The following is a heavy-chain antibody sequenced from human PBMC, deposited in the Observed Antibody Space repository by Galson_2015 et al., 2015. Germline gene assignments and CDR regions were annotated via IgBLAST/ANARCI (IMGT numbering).Heavy chain of an antibody. CDR2: ISAYNSNT. D-gene: IGHD3-9*01. CDR3: ARHYDILTGYYGWFDP. Sequence: SCKASGYTFTSYGISWVRQAPGQGLEWMGWISAYNSNTNYAQKLQGRVTMTTDTSTSTAYMELRSLRSDDTAVYYCARHYDILTGYYGWFDPWGQGTLVTVSS. CDR1: GYTFTSYG. V-gene: IGHV1-18*01. J-gene: IGHJ5*02.